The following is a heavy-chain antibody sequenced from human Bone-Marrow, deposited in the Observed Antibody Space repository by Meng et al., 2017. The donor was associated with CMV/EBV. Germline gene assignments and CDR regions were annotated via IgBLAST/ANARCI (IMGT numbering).Heavy chain of an antibody. CDR1: GFTFSSYS. J-gene: IGHJ4*02. CDR2: ISSSSSTI. V-gene: IGHV3-48*01. D-gene: IGHD3-3*01. Sequence: GESLKISCAASGFTFSSYSMNWVRQAPGKGLEWVSYISSSSSTIYYADSVKGRFTISRDKAKNSLYLQMNSLRAEDTAVYYCARVGKEWLLYFCYWGPGALVTCYS. CDR3: ARVGKEWLLYFCY.